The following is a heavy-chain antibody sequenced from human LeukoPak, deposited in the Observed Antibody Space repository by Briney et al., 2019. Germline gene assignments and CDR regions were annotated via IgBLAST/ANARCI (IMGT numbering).Heavy chain of an antibody. CDR3: AKDQPSYDIVTGYYFPDY. D-gene: IGHD3-9*01. Sequence: GRSLRLSCAASGFTFSSYGMHWVRQAPGKGLEWVALISYDGSDKFYADSVKGRFTISRDNSMTTLYLQMNSLRAEDTAVYYCAKDQPSYDIVTGYYFPDYWGQGTLVTVSS. CDR1: GFTFSSYG. J-gene: IGHJ4*02. CDR2: ISYDGSDK. V-gene: IGHV3-30*18.